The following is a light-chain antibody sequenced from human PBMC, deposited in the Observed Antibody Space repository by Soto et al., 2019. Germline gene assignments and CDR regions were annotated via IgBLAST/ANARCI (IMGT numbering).Light chain of an antibody. CDR2: ATS. CDR3: QQYGDYNSPRYS. V-gene: IGKV3-20*01. J-gene: IGKJ2*03. Sequence: EIVLTQSPGTLSLSPGDRVTLSCRASQSVSSNYLAWYQQKPGQAPRLLIYATSAMATGIPDRFSGSGSGTDFTLTISSLEPEDFAMYYCQQYGDYNSPRYSFGQGTRLEI. CDR1: QSVSSNY.